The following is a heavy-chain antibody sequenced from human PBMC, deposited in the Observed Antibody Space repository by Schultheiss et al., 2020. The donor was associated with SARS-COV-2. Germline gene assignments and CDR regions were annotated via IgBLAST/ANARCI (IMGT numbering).Heavy chain of an antibody. Sequence: SETLSLTCAVYGGSFSGYYWSWIRQPPGKGLEWIGSIYHSGSTYYNPSLKSRVTISVDTSKNQFSLKLSSVTAADTAVYYCASNYGSGSYLFGYWGQGTLVTVSS. J-gene: IGHJ4*02. CDR1: GGSFSGYY. D-gene: IGHD3-10*01. V-gene: IGHV4-34*01. CDR2: IYHSGST. CDR3: ASNYGSGSYLFGY.